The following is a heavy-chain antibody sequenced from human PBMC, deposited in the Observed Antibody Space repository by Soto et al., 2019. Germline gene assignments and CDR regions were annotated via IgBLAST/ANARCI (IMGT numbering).Heavy chain of an antibody. J-gene: IGHJ6*02. CDR2: IYYSGST. D-gene: IGHD5-18*01. Sequence: SETLSLTCTVSGGSITNYYWSWIRQPPGKGLEWIGFIYYSGSTNYNPSLKCRVTISVATSKNQVSLRLSSVTAADTAVYYCARDGTAVAAGYYGMDVWGQGTTVTVSS. V-gene: IGHV4-59*01. CDR1: GGSITNYY. CDR3: ARDGTAVAAGYYGMDV.